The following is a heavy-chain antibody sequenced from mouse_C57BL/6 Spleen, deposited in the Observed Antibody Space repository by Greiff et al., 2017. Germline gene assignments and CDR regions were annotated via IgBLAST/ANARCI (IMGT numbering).Heavy chain of an antibody. CDR1: GFNIKDDY. D-gene: IGHD2-4*01. J-gene: IGHJ3*01. CDR3: TTLRDYDAWFAY. V-gene: IGHV14-4*01. CDR2: IDPENGDT. Sequence: EVQLQQSGAELVRPGASVKLSCTASGFNIKDDYMHWVKQRPEQGLEWIGWIDPENGDTEYASKFQGKATITADTSSNTAYLQLSSLTSEDTAVYYCTTLRDYDAWFAYWGQGTLVTVSA.